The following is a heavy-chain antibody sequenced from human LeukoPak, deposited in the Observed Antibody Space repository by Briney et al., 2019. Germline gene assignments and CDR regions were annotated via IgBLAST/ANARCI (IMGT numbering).Heavy chain of an antibody. D-gene: IGHD3-22*01. CDR3: ARGSSPYYYDSSGPGTHAFDI. CDR1: GFTFSSYG. V-gene: IGHV3-33*01. Sequence: PGRSLRLSCAASGFTFSSYGMHWVRQAPGKGLEWVAVIWYDGSNKYYADSVKGRFTISRDNSKNTLYLQMNSLIAEDTAAYYCARGSSPYYYDSSGPGTHAFDIWGQGTMVTVSS. CDR2: IWYDGSNK. J-gene: IGHJ3*02.